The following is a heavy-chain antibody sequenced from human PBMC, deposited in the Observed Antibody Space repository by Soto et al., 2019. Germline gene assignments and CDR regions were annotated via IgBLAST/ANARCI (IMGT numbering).Heavy chain of an antibody. CDR1: GYSFTSYW. Sequence: GESLKISCKGSGYSFTSYWIGWVRQMPGKGLEWMGIIYPGDSDTRYSPSFQGQVTISADKSISTAYLQWSSLKASDTAMYYCASPGISSRDNYYYGMDVWGQGTTVTVSS. CDR2: IYPGDSDT. J-gene: IGHJ6*02. V-gene: IGHV5-51*01. D-gene: IGHD6-13*01. CDR3: ASPGISSRDNYYYGMDV.